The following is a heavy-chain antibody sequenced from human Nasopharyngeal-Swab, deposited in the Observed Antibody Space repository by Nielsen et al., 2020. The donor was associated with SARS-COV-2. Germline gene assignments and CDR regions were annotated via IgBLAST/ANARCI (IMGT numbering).Heavy chain of an antibody. CDR1: GFSFSTYW. D-gene: IGHD6-13*01. Sequence: GESLKISCAASGFSFSTYWMTWVRQAPGKGLEWVGRIKSKTDGGTTDYAAPVKGRFTISRDDSKNTLYLQMNSLKTEDTAVYYCTTEDSSSWYWFDPWGQGTLVTVSS. V-gene: IGHV3-15*01. CDR3: TTEDSSSWYWFDP. CDR2: IKSKTDGGTT. J-gene: IGHJ5*02.